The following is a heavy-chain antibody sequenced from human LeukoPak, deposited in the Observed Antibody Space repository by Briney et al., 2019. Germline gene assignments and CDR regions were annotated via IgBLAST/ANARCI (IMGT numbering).Heavy chain of an antibody. Sequence: SGGSLRLSCAASGFTFSSYWMHWVRQAPGKGLEWVSYISSSGSTIYYADSVKGRFTISRDNAKNSLYLQMNSLRAGDTAVYYCARDRRYCSGGSCYQNWFDPWGQGTLVTVSS. D-gene: IGHD2-15*01. V-gene: IGHV3-48*04. CDR1: GFTFSSYW. CDR2: ISSSGSTI. J-gene: IGHJ5*02. CDR3: ARDRRYCSGGSCYQNWFDP.